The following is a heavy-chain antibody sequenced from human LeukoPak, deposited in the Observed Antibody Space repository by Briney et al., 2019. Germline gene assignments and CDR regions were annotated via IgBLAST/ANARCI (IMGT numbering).Heavy chain of an antibody. CDR1: GASISFYY. J-gene: IGHJ3*02. CDR2: IYYSGST. Sequence: PSETLSLTCTVSGASISFYYWSWIRQPPGKGLEWIGYIYYSGSTKYNPSLKSRVTMSKDTSKNQFSLNLKSVTAADTAVYYCALDSSGWSDDSFDIWGHGTMVTVSS. V-gene: IGHV4-59*01. D-gene: IGHD6-13*01. CDR3: ALDSSGWSDDSFDI.